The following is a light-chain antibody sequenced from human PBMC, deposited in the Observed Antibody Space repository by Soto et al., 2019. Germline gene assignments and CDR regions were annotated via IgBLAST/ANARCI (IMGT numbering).Light chain of an antibody. J-gene: IGKJ2*01. Sequence: DIQMTQSPSTLSASVGDRVTITCRASQSISSWLAWYQQKPGKAPKLLIYDASSLESGVPSRFSGSGSGTEFTLTISSLQPNDFAPYYCQHYNSYSYYFGQGTKLEIK. CDR2: DAS. CDR1: QSISSW. V-gene: IGKV1-5*01. CDR3: QHYNSYSYY.